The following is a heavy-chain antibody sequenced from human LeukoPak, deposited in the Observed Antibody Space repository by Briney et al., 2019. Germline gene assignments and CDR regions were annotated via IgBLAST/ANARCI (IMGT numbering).Heavy chain of an antibody. CDR2: IYYSGST. D-gene: IGHD3-22*01. J-gene: IGHJ4*02. V-gene: IGHV4-61*01. CDR1: GGSVSSGSYY. Sequence: SETLSLTCTVSGGSVSSGSYYWSWIRQPPGKGLEWIGYIYYSGSTNYNPSLKSRVTISVDTSKNQFSLKLSSVTAADTAVYYCARGIDTVMVTWEKDYYGSSGYHYFDYWGQGTLVTVSS. CDR3: ARGIDTVMVTWEKDYYGSSGYHYFDY.